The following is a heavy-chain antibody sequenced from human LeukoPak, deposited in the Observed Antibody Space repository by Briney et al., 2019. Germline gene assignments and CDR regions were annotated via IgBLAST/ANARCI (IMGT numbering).Heavy chain of an antibody. V-gene: IGHV4-59*01. J-gene: IGHJ2*01. D-gene: IGHD3-10*01. CDR1: GGSISGDY. CDR3: ARGGPSSKYFDL. CDR2: IHYTGST. Sequence: SETLSLTCTISGGSISGDYWSWIRQPPGKRLEFIGYIHYTGSTDYNPSIKSRITISVDRSKNQFSLKLSSVTAADTAVYCARGGPSSKYFDLWGRGTLVTVSS.